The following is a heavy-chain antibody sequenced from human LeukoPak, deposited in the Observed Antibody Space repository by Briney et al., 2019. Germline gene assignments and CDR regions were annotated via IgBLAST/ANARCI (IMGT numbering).Heavy chain of an antibody. CDR3: ARDSSGYNWFDP. CDR1: GASISGHY. Sequence: SETLSLICTVSGASISGHYWIWIRQPPGRGLEWIGYVYSSGSTNYNPSLKSRVTMSVDTSKNQFSLKLSSVTAADTAVYYCARDSSGYNWFDPWGQGTLVTVSS. D-gene: IGHD3-22*01. V-gene: IGHV4-59*11. CDR2: VYSSGST. J-gene: IGHJ5*02.